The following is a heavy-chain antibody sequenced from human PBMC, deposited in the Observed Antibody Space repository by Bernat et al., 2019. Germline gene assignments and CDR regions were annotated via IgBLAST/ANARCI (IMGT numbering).Heavy chain of an antibody. CDR1: GFTFSSYA. J-gene: IGHJ4*02. V-gene: IGHV3-23*04. Sequence: EVQLVESGGGLVQPGGSLRLSCAASGFTFSSYAMSWVRQAPGKGLEWVSAISGSGGSTYYADSVKGRFTISRDNSKKTLYLQMKSLRAEDTAVYYCAKSYCSSTSCSYYFDYWGQGTLVTVSS. CDR3: AKSYCSSTSCSYYFDY. D-gene: IGHD2-2*01. CDR2: ISGSGGST.